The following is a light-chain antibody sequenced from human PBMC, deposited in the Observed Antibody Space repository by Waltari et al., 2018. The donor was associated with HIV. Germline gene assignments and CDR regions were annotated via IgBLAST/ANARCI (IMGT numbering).Light chain of an antibody. J-gene: IGLJ2*01. V-gene: IGLV2-14*01. CDR1: YYDIGRYNY. CDR2: DVH. Sequence: QSVLSQPASVSGSPGQSITISCTGTYYDIGRYNYVSWYHQSPGTAPKLILYDVHYRPSGVSERFSGSKSGNTASLTISGLQPEDEGQYYCSSYGGSDTYVVFGGGTKLTVL. CDR3: SSYGGSDTYVV.